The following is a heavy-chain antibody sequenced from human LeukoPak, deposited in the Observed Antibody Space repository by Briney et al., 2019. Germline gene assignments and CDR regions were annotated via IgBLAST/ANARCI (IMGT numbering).Heavy chain of an antibody. CDR3: AKDHHSPPGGFDY. CDR1: GFTFSSYG. V-gene: IGHV3-30*02. J-gene: IGHJ4*02. Sequence: PGGSLRLSCAASGFTFSSYGMHWVRQVPGKGLEWVAFIRYDGSNKYYADSVKGRFTISRDNSKNTLYLQMNSLRAEDTAVYYCAKDHHSPPGGFDYWGQGTLVTVFS. D-gene: IGHD1-26*01. CDR2: IRYDGSNK.